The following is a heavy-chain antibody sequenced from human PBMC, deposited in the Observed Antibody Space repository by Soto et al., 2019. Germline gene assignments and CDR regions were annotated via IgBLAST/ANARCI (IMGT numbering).Heavy chain of an antibody. CDR2: INHSGST. Sequence: SETLSLTCAVYGGPFSGYYWSWIRQPPGKGLEWIGEINHSGSTKYNPSLKSRVTISVDTSKNQFSLKLSSVTAADTAVYYCASQGLDYGNFQHWGQGTLVTVS. CDR3: ASQGLDYGNFQH. CDR1: GGPFSGYY. J-gene: IGHJ1*01. V-gene: IGHV4-34*01. D-gene: IGHD4-17*01.